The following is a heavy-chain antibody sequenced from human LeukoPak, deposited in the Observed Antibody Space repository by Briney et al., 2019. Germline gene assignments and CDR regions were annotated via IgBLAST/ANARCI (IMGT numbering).Heavy chain of an antibody. J-gene: IGHJ4*02. CDR1: GGTFSSYA. V-gene: IGHV1-69*04. Sequence: GASVKVSCKASGGTFSSYAISWVRQAPGQGLEWMGRIIPILGIANYAQKFQGRVTITADKSTSTAYMELSSLRSEDTAVYYCAKRIAAAGPYFDYWGQGTLVTVSS. CDR3: AKRIAAAGPYFDY. D-gene: IGHD6-13*01. CDR2: IIPILGIA.